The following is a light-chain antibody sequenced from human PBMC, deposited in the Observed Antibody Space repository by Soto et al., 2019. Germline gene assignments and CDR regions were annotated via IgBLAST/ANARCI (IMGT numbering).Light chain of an antibody. CDR1: QSISNY. Sequence: EIVLTQSPATLSLSPGERATLSCRASQSISNYLAWYQQKPGQAPRLVIYDASSRAAGIPARFSGSGSGTDFTLTISSLEPEDCAVYYCQQRGNWPPYTFGQGTKLEIK. V-gene: IGKV3-11*01. CDR3: QQRGNWPPYT. J-gene: IGKJ2*01. CDR2: DAS.